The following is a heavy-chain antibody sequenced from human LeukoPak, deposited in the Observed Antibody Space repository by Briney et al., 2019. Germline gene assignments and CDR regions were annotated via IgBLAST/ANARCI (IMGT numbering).Heavy chain of an antibody. CDR2: VYYTGFT. Sequence: SETLSLTCTVSGDSFSTYYWNWMQQPPGKGLEWIGYVYYTGFTNYNPSLKSRVTISVDTSKNQFSLNLTSVTTADTAVYYCARDFRKRDFWSASDYWGEGTLVTVSS. CDR3: ARDFRKRDFWSASDY. CDR1: GDSFSTYY. J-gene: IGHJ4*02. D-gene: IGHD3-3*01. V-gene: IGHV4-59*01.